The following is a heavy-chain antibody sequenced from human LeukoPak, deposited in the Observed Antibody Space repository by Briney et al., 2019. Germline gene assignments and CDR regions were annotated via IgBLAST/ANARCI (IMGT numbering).Heavy chain of an antibody. V-gene: IGHV4-34*01. Sequence: SETLSLTCAVYGGSFGGYYWSWIRQPPGKGLEWIGEINHSGSTNYNPSLKSRVTISVDTSKNQFSLKLSSVTAADTAVYYCARGRITMVRGVIITSHYYYGMDVWGKGTTVTVSS. CDR1: GGSFGGYY. J-gene: IGHJ6*04. CDR2: INHSGST. CDR3: ARGRITMVRGVIITSHYYYGMDV. D-gene: IGHD3-10*01.